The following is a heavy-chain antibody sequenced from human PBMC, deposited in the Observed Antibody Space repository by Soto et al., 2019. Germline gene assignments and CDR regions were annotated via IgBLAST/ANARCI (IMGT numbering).Heavy chain of an antibody. CDR3: ASVDSHRGSGDY. V-gene: IGHV4-34*01. D-gene: IGHD3-10*01. CDR2: INHSGST. CDR1: GGSFSGYY. J-gene: IGHJ4*02. Sequence: QVQLQQWGAGLLKPSETLSLTCAVYGGSFSGYYWSWIRQPPGKGLEWIGEINHSGSTNYNPSLKSRVTISVDTSKSQFSLKLSSVTAADTAVYSCASVDSHRGSGDYWGQGTLVTVSS.